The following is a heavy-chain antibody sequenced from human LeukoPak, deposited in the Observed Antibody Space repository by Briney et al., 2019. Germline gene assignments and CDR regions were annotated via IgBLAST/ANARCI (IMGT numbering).Heavy chain of an antibody. CDR3: ARRKLRITMIVVVITTHFDI. CDR1: GGSISSYY. Sequence: SSETLSLTCTVSGGSISSYYWSWIRQPPGKGLEWIGYIYYSGSTNYKPSLKSRVTISVDTSKNQFSLKLSSVTAADTAVYYCARRKLRITMIVVVITTHFDIWGQGTMVTVSS. V-gene: IGHV4-59*12. D-gene: IGHD3-22*01. J-gene: IGHJ3*02. CDR2: IYYSGST.